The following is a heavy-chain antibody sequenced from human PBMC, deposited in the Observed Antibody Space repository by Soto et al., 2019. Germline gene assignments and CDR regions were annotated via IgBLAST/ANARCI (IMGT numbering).Heavy chain of an antibody. CDR1: GFTFSLYA. CDR3: ARSGDCTGTSCHLRGPLAS. CDR2: LWGDGSEK. J-gene: IGHJ5*02. D-gene: IGHD2-8*02. Sequence: PWWSLGISCAASGFTFSLYAIHWVRQAPGKGLAWVAALWGDGSEKRYPNSLKGRSTVTRNNPKNTLYLQMNSLRDEDPAGYFCARSGDCTGTSCHLRGPLASWGPGTQVPGSS. V-gene: IGHV3-33*01.